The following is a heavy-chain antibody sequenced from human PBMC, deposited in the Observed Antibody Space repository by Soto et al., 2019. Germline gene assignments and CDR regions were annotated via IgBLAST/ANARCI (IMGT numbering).Heavy chain of an antibody. CDR3: ARVRYYYDSSGYEFYAFDI. D-gene: IGHD3-22*01. V-gene: IGHV1-8*01. Sequence: SVKVSCKASGYTFTSYDINWVRQATGQGLEWMGWMNPNSGNTGYAQKFQGRVTMTRNTSISTAYMELSSLRSEDTAVYYCARVRYYYDSSGYEFYAFDIWGQGTMVTVSS. CDR2: MNPNSGNT. CDR1: GYTFTSYD. J-gene: IGHJ3*02.